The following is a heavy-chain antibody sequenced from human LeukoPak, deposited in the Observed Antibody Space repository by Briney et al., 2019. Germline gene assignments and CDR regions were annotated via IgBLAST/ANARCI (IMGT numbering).Heavy chain of an antibody. Sequence: GRSLRPSCAASGFTFDDYAMHWVRQAPGKGLEWVSGISWNSGSIGYADSVKGRFTISRDNAKNSLYLQMNSLRAEDTALYYCAKERQTAAATSFQHWGQGTLVTVSS. CDR2: ISWNSGSI. V-gene: IGHV3-9*01. CDR1: GFTFDDYA. J-gene: IGHJ1*01. CDR3: AKERQTAAATSFQH. D-gene: IGHD6-13*01.